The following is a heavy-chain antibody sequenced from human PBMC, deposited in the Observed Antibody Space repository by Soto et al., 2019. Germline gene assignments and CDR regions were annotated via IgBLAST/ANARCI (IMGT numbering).Heavy chain of an antibody. Sequence: EVQLVESGGGLVQPGGSLRLSCVASGIPVSSNYMTWVRQAPGKGLEWVSVLHSGGDTYYANSVKGRFTISRHDSTNTLFLQMPSLTAEDTAVYYCACDGPSYYASRMDVWGEGTTVTVSS. V-gene: IGHV3-53*04. CDR1: GIPVSSNY. J-gene: IGHJ6*04. CDR3: ACDGPSYYASRMDV. D-gene: IGHD3-10*01. CDR2: LHSGGDT.